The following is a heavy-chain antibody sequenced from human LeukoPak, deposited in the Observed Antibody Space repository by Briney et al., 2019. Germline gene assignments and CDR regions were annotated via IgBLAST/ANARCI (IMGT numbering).Heavy chain of an antibody. CDR3: ATYSTSSGAFDF. CDR1: GFTFSTYS. J-gene: IGHJ3*01. V-gene: IGHV3-21*01. D-gene: IGHD6-6*01. Sequence: GGSLRLSCAASGFTFSTYSMNWVRQAPGKGLEWVSSLSSSSTYIYYADSVKGRFTISRDNAKNALYLQMNSLRAEDTALYYCATYSTSSGAFDFWGQGTLVTVSS. CDR2: LSSSSTYI.